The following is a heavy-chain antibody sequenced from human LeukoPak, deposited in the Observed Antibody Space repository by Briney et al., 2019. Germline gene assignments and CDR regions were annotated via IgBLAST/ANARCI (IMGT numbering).Heavy chain of an antibody. V-gene: IGHV3-7*01. J-gene: IGHJ4*02. D-gene: IGHD5-24*01. Sequence: PGGSLRLSCAASGFIFTNYFMSWVRQAPGKGLEWVASIKHDGSEKYYVDSVRGRFTISRDNTMNSLFLEMNSLRAEDTAVYYCATKDGYNFDFWGQGTLVTVSS. CDR1: GFIFTNYF. CDR2: IKHDGSEK. CDR3: ATKDGYNFDF.